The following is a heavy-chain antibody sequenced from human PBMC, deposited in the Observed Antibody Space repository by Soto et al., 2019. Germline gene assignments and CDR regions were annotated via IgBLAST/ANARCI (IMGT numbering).Heavy chain of an antibody. D-gene: IGHD2-15*01. CDR2: ISAYNGNT. J-gene: IGHJ4*02. CDR1: GYTFTSYG. V-gene: IGHV1-18*01. CDR3: ARDRGTLDCSGGSCYSGYADY. Sequence: QVQLVQSGAEVKKPGASVKVSCKASGYTFTSYGISWVRQAPGQGLEWMGWISAYNGNTNYAQKLQGRVTMTTDTSTSTAYMELSSLRSDDTAVYYCARDRGTLDCSGGSCYSGYADYWGQGTLVTVSS.